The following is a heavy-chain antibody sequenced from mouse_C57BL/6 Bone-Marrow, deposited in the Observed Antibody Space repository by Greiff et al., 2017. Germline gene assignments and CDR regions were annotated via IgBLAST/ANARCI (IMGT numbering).Heavy chain of an antibody. Sequence: EVHLVESGGDLVKPGGSLKLSCAASGFTFSSYGLSWVRQTPDKRLEWVATISSGGSYIYYPDSVKGRFTISRDNAKNTLYLQMSSLKSEDTAMYYCAKHVTSPLYYLDYWGQGTTLTVSS. CDR3: AKHVTSPLYYLDY. J-gene: IGHJ2*01. CDR1: GFTFSSYG. D-gene: IGHD2-12*01. CDR2: ISSGGSYI. V-gene: IGHV5-6*01.